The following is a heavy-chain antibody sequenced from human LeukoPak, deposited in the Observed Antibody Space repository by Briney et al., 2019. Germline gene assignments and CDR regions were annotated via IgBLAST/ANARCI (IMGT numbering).Heavy chain of an antibody. CDR1: GGSISSYY. CDR3: AREGRYYDSSGYYSD. CDR2: IYYSGST. Sequence: SETLSLTCTVSGGSISSYYWSWIRQPPGKGLEWIGYIYYSGSTNYNPSLKSRVTISVDTSKNQFSLKLSSVTAADTAVYYCAREGRYYDSSGYYSDWGQGTLVTVSS. D-gene: IGHD3-22*01. V-gene: IGHV4-59*01. J-gene: IGHJ4*02.